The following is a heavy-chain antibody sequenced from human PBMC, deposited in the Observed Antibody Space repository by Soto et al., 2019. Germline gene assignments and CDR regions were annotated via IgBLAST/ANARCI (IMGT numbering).Heavy chain of an antibody. D-gene: IGHD2-2*01. J-gene: IGHJ4*02. CDR3: AREGPATVIDY. Sequence: PGGSLRLSCAASGFTFSSYAMHWVRQAPGKGLEWVAVISYDGSNKYYADSVKGRFTISRDNSKNTLYLQMNSLRAEDTAVCYCAREGPATVIDYWGQGTLVTVSS. CDR1: GFTFSSYA. V-gene: IGHV3-30-3*01. CDR2: ISYDGSNK.